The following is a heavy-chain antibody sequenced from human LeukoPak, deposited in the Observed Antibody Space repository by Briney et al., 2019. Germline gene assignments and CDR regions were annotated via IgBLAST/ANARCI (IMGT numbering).Heavy chain of an antibody. Sequence: GGSLRLSCAASGFIFSSYSMNWVRQAPGEGLEWVSYISSLSGTIYYADSVKGRFTISRDNAKNPLYLQMDSLRVEDTAVYYCAELGITMIGGVWGKGTTVTISS. D-gene: IGHD3-10*02. J-gene: IGHJ6*04. CDR3: AELGITMIGGV. CDR1: GFIFSSYS. V-gene: IGHV3-48*01. CDR2: ISSLSGTI.